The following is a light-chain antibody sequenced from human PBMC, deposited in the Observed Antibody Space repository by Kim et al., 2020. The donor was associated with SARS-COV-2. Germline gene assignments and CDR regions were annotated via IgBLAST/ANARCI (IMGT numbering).Light chain of an antibody. CDR2: GAS. V-gene: IGKV3-15*01. Sequence: EIVMTQSPAILSVSPGERATLSCRASQSVSSNLAWYQQKPGQAPRLLIFGASTRATDIPGRFSGSGSGTEFTLTISSLQSEDFAVYYCQQYSHWPLTFGGGTKVDIK. J-gene: IGKJ4*02. CDR1: QSVSSN. CDR3: QQYSHWPLT.